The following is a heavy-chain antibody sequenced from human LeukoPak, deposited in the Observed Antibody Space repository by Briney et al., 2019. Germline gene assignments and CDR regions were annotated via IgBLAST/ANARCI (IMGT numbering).Heavy chain of an antibody. CDR2: ISDSATTI. D-gene: IGHD2-15*01. J-gene: IGHJ4*02. CDR1: GFTFSSYS. CDR3: AKTSGHSDY. Sequence: GGSLRLSCAASGFTFSSYSMNWVRQAPGKGLEWVSFISDSATTIYYVDSVKGRFTISRDNAKNSLYLQMNSLRDEDTAVYYCAKTSGHSDYWGQGTLVTVSS. V-gene: IGHV3-48*02.